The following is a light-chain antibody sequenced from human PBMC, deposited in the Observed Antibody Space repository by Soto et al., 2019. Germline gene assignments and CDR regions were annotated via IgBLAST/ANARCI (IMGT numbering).Light chain of an antibody. CDR2: RAS. Sequence: DIQMTQSPSTLSASVGDRVTITCRASQSIDIWLAWYQQRPGKAPKLLIYRASTLESGVTSRFSGSGSGTEFALTIISLQPDDFATYYCQQYSHYYTFGQGTKLEI. CDR1: QSIDIW. CDR3: QQYSHYYT. J-gene: IGKJ2*01. V-gene: IGKV1-5*03.